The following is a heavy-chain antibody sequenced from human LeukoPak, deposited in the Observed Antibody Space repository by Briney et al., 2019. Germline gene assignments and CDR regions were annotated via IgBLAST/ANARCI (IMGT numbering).Heavy chain of an antibody. J-gene: IGHJ4*02. CDR3: ARAGRITIFGVVIIPVGYFDY. CDR2: LSGRGGST. V-gene: IGHV3-23*01. CDR1: GFTFSDYG. Sequence: PGGTLRLSCAASGFTFSDYGISWVRQAPGKGLEWVSTLSGRGGSTFYADSVKGRFTISRDNSKNTLYLQMNSLRAEDTAVYYCARAGRITIFGVVIIPVGYFDYWGQGTLVTVSS. D-gene: IGHD3-3*01.